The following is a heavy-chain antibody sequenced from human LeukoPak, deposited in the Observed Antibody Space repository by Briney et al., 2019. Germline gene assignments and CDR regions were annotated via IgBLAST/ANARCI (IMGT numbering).Heavy chain of an antibody. J-gene: IGHJ4*02. CDR3: AKGGSSSWSYFDY. CDR2: ISSSGSII. D-gene: IGHD6-13*01. V-gene: IGHV3-48*03. CDR1: GFAFSSYE. Sequence: GGSLRLSCAASGFAFSSYEMNWVRQAPGKGLEFISYISSSGSIIYYADSVKGRFTISRDNSKNTVYVQMNSLRGEDTAVYYCAKGGSSSWSYFDYWGQGILVTVSS.